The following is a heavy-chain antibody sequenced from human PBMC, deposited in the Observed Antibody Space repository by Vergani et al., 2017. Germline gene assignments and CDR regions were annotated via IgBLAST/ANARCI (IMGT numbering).Heavy chain of an antibody. Sequence: EVQLLESGGGLVQPGGSLRLSCAASGFTFSSYAMSWVRQAPGKGLEWVSYISSSSSTIYYADSVKGRFTISRDNAKNSLYLQMNSLRAEDTAVYYCARAPVVSGYYYLDYWGQGTLVTVSS. CDR1: GFTFSSYA. J-gene: IGHJ4*02. D-gene: IGHD3-22*01. V-gene: IGHV3-48*04. CDR3: ARAPVVSGYYYLDY. CDR2: ISSSSSTI.